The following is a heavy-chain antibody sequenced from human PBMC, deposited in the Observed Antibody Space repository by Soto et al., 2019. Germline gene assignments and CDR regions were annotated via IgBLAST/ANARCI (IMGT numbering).Heavy chain of an antibody. V-gene: IGHV3-11*01. CDR1: GFTFSDYY. J-gene: IGHJ4*02. CDR3: ARFINHYGSGSDPFDY. Sequence: PGGALRLSCAASGFTFSDYYMSWIRQAPGKGPEWVSYISDSGYTIYYGDSVRGRFTVYRDNAKKSVYLQMNSLRPEDTAVYYCARFINHYGSGSDPFDYWGQGTLVTVSS. CDR2: ISDSGYTI. D-gene: IGHD3-10*01.